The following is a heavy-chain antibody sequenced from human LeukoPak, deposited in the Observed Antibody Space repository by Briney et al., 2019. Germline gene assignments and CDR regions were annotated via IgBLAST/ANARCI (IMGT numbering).Heavy chain of an antibody. CDR1: GYTFTGYY. Sequence: GASVKVSCKASGYTFTGYYIHWVRQAPGQGLEWMGWINPNSGGTNYAQKFQGRVTMTRDTSISTAYMELSRLRSDDTAVYYCAQSPYSSGYYYEDAFDIWGQGTMVTVSS. J-gene: IGHJ3*02. V-gene: IGHV1-2*02. D-gene: IGHD3-22*01. CDR2: INPNSGGT. CDR3: AQSPYSSGYYYEDAFDI.